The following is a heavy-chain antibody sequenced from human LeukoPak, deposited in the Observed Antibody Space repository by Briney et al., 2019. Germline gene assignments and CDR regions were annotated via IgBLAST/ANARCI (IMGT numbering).Heavy chain of an antibody. D-gene: IGHD6-13*01. V-gene: IGHV1-18*01. Sequence: ASVKVSCKASGYTFTSYAMNWVRQAPGQGLEWMGWISAYNGNTNYAQKLQGRVTMTTDTSTSTAYMELRSLRSDDTAVYYCATSALAYSSSWFDYWGQGTLVTVSS. CDR3: ATSALAYSSSWFDY. CDR2: ISAYNGNT. CDR1: GYTFTSYA. J-gene: IGHJ4*02.